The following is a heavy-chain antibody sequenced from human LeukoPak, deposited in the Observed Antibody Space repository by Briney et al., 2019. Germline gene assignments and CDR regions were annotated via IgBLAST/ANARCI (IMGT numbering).Heavy chain of an antibody. V-gene: IGHV1-2*02. D-gene: IGHD4-17*01. CDR2: INPNSGGT. J-gene: IGHJ4*02. CDR1: GYTFTSYY. CDR3: ARIWGPTGYFDY. Sequence: GASVKVSCKASGYTFTSYYMHWVRQAPGQGLEWMGWINPNSGGTNYAQKFQGRVTMTRDTSISTAYMELSRLRSDDTAVYYCARIWGPTGYFDYWGQGTLVTVSS.